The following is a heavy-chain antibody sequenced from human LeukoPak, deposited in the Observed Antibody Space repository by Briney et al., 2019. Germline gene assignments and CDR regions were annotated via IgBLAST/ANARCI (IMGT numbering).Heavy chain of an antibody. J-gene: IGHJ4*02. Sequence: GGSLRLSCAASGFTFSDYYMTWIRQAPGKGLEWVSFITPSSTAVYYVDSVKGRFTISRDNAKNSLYLQMNSLRAEDTAVYYCARGQNGGYDTYYFDYWGQGTLVTVSS. D-gene: IGHD5-12*01. CDR2: ITPSSTAV. CDR3: ARGQNGGYDTYYFDY. CDR1: GFTFSDYY. V-gene: IGHV3-11*04.